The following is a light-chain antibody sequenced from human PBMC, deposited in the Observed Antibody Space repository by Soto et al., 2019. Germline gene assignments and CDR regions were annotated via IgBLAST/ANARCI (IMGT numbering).Light chain of an antibody. Sequence: ENVLTQSPATLSLSPGGRATLSCRASQSIGSYLAWYQQKPGQAPRLLIYDASNRAAGIPARFSGSGSETDFTLTIDSLEPEDFAVYYCQQRNFWPLTFGPGTKVDIK. J-gene: IGKJ3*01. V-gene: IGKV3-11*01. CDR1: QSIGSY. CDR2: DAS. CDR3: QQRNFWPLT.